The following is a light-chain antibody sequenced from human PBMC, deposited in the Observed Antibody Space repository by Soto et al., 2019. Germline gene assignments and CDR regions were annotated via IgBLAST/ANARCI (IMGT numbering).Light chain of an antibody. Sequence: EGVMTHSPATLSVSPGERVTLSCSASQTVSTNLAWYQQKPGQAPRLLIYGAFTRATGIPARFNGSGSGTGFTLTISSLQSEDFAVYLCQQYNSWPWTLGPGTNVELK. J-gene: IGKJ1*01. CDR2: GAF. CDR1: QTVSTN. V-gene: IGKV3-15*01. CDR3: QQYNSWPWT.